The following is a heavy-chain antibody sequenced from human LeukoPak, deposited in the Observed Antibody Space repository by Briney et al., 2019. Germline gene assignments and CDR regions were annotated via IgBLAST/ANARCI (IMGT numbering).Heavy chain of an antibody. CDR3: ARGGYDYGDYAFDY. CDR1: GGTFSSYA. V-gene: IGHV1-69*04. Sequence: WASVTVSCKASGGTFSSYAISWVRQAPGQGLEWMGRIIPILGIANYAQKFQGRVTITADKSTSTAYMELSSLRSEDTAVYYCARGGYDYGDYAFDYWGQGTLVTVSS. D-gene: IGHD4-17*01. CDR2: IIPILGIA. J-gene: IGHJ4*02.